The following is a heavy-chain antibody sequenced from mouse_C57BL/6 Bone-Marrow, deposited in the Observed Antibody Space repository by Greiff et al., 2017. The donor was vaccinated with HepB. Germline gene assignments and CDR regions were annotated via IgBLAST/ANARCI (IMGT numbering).Heavy chain of an antibody. CDR3: ARRYYGSSPHWYFDV. V-gene: IGHV1-7*01. CDR1: GYTFTSYW. J-gene: IGHJ1*03. Sequence: QVQLQQSGAELAKPGASVKLSCKASGYTFTSYWMHWVKQRPGQGLEWIGYINPSSGYTKYNQKFKDKATLTADKSSSTAYTQLSSLTYEDSAVYYCARRYYGSSPHWYFDVWGTGTTVTVSS. CDR2: INPSSGYT. D-gene: IGHD1-1*01.